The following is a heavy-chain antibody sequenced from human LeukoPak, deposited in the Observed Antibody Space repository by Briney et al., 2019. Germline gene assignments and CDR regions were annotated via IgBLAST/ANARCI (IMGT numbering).Heavy chain of an antibody. V-gene: IGHV3-23*01. CDR1: GFTFSSYA. CDR3: AKDYGDTRLNYFDP. Sequence: PGGSLRLSCAASGFTFSSYAMSWVRQAPGKGLEWVSSIGGSGGTTNYADSVKGRFTISRDNSKNTLYLQMNSLRAEDTAVYYCAKDYGDTRLNYFDPWGQGTLVTVSS. CDR2: IGGSGGTT. J-gene: IGHJ5*02. D-gene: IGHD4-17*01.